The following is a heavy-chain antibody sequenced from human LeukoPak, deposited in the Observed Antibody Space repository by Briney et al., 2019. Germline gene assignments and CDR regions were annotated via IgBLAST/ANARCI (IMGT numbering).Heavy chain of an antibody. Sequence: SVKVSCKASGGTFSNYAISWVRQAPGQGLEWMGGIIPILGTANYAQKFQGRVTITADESTSTAYMELSSLRSEDTAVYYCARVRRGILGSGRGFDPWGQGTLVTVSS. J-gene: IGHJ5*02. D-gene: IGHD3-10*01. V-gene: IGHV1-69*13. CDR3: ARVRRGILGSGRGFDP. CDR2: IIPILGTA. CDR1: GGTFSNYA.